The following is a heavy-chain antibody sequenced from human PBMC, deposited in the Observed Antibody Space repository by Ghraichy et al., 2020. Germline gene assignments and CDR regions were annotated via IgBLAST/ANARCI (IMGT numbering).Heavy chain of an antibody. CDR2: IADSGGT. CDR3: ARSLSGGLVITFGGIIARLDV. V-gene: IGHV4-39*01. Sequence: GGGGGPAGRGLEGGGSIADSGGTYYNSCLKSRLTLSVDTSKHQFSLTLTSVTATDTAMYDCARSLSGGLVITFGGIIARLDVWGKGTTVTVSS. D-gene: IGHD3-16*02. J-gene: IGHJ6*03.